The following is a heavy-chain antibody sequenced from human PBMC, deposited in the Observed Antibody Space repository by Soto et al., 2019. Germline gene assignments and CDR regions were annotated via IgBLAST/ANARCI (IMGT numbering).Heavy chain of an antibody. CDR2: IDPSDSQT. J-gene: IGHJ4*02. CDR3: ARQIYDSDTGPNFQYYFDS. V-gene: IGHV5-10-1*01. Sequence: GESLKISCKGSGYSFAGYRLTGVRQKAGKGLEWMGRIDPSDSQTYYSPSFRGHVTISVTKSITTVFLQWSSLRASDTAMYYCARQIYDSDTGPNFQYYFDSWGQGTPVTVSS. D-gene: IGHD3-22*01. CDR1: GYSFAGYR.